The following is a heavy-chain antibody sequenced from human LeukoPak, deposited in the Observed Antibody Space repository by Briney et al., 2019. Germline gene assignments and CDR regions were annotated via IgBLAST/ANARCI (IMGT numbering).Heavy chain of an antibody. CDR3: AKLKYQLRSRGYNWFDP. D-gene: IGHD2-2*01. J-gene: IGHJ5*02. Sequence: GGSLRLSCAASGFTFSSYAMSWVRQAPGKGLEWVSAISGSGGSTYYADSVKGRFTISRDNSKNTLYLQMNSLRAEDTAVYYCAKLKYQLRSRGYNWFDPWGQGTLVTVSS. CDR2: ISGSGGST. V-gene: IGHV3-23*01. CDR1: GFTFSSYA.